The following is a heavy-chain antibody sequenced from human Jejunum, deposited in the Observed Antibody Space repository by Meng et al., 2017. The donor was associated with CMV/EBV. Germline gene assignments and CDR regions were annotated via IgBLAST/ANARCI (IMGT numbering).Heavy chain of an antibody. J-gene: IGHJ4*02. D-gene: IGHD3-3*01. CDR3: TRSKIGDFDN. CDR1: GFIFSNAW. Sequence: DVQLVESGGGLVKPGGSLRLSCAASGFIFSNAWMTWVRQAPGKGLEWVGRIKTETDGGTTDYAAPVKGRFTISRDDSKNTVFLQMNSLKNEDTAVYYCTRSKIGDFDNWGQGTLVTVSS. CDR2: IKTETDGGTT. V-gene: IGHV3-15*01.